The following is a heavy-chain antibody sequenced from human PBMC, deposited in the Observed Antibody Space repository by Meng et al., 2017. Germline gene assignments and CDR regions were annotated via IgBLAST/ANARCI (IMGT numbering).Heavy chain of an antibody. V-gene: IGHV3-33*01. D-gene: IGHD4-23*01. CDR3: ARDCRWFDY. J-gene: IGHJ4*02. Sequence: SWAASGFTFSSYGMHWVRQAPGKGLEWVAVIWYDGSNKYYADSVKGRFTISRDNSKNTLYLQMNSLRAEDTAVYYCARDCRWFDYWGQGTLVTVSS. CDR1: GFTFSSYG. CDR2: IWYDGSNK.